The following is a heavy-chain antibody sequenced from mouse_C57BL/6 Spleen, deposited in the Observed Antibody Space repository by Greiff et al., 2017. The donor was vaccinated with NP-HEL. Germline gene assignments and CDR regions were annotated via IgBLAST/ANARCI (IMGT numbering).Heavy chain of an antibody. CDR3: ARAHHPYYAMDY. CDR1: GFTFSDYY. CDR2: INYDGSST. Sequence: EVKLVESEGGLVQPGSSMKLSCTASGFTFSDYYMAWVRQVPEKGLEWVANINYDGSSTYYLDSLKSRFIISRDNAKNILYLQMSSLKSEDTATYYCARAHHPYYAMDYWGQGTSVTVSS. J-gene: IGHJ4*01. V-gene: IGHV5-16*01.